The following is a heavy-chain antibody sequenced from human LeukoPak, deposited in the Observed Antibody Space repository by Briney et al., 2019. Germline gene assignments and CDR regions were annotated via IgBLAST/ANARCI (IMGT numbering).Heavy chain of an antibody. CDR3: AREGSGSSSWYHY. D-gene: IGHD6-13*01. CDR1: GYTFTGYY. V-gene: IGHV1-2*04. CDR2: INPNSGGT. Sequence: ASVKVSCKASGYTFTGYYMHWGRQAPGQGLEWMGWINPNSGGTNYAQKFQGWVTMTRDTSISTAYMELSRLRSDDTAVYYCAREGSGSSSWYHYWGQGTLVTVSS. J-gene: IGHJ4*02.